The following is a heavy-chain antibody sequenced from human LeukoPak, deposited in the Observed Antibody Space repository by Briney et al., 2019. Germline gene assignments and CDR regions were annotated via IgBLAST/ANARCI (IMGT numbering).Heavy chain of an antibody. CDR1: GFTFSSYS. V-gene: IGHV3-21*01. CDR3: AKDLRFREQLAIDY. D-gene: IGHD6-13*01. J-gene: IGHJ4*02. Sequence: PGGSLRLSCAASGFTFSSYSMNWVRQAPGKGLEWVSSISSSSSYIYYADSVKGRFTISRDNSKNTLYLQMNTLIADDTAVYYCAKDLRFREQLAIDYWGQGTLVTVSS. CDR2: ISSSSSYI.